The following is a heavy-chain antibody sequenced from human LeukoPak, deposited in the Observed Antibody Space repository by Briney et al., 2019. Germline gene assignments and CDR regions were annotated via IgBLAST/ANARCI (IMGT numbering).Heavy chain of an antibody. CDR1: GFTFDDYA. Sequence: LRLSCAASGFTFDDYAMHWVRQAPGEGLEWVSGISWNSGSIGYADSVKGRFTISRDNAKNSLYLQMNSLRAEDTALYYCAKESGTDSIWGQGTMVTVSS. CDR2: ISWNSGSI. D-gene: IGHD1-1*01. V-gene: IGHV3-9*01. CDR3: AKESGTDSI. J-gene: IGHJ3*02.